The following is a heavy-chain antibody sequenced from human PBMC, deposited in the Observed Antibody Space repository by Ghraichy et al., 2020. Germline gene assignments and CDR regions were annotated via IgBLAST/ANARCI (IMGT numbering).Heavy chain of an antibody. CDR3: ARAAGGNPRSRSFDY. Sequence: SQTLSLTCTVFGGSISNYYWSWIRQPPGKGLEWIGYIYDSGTTNYNPSLNSRVTISLDASKSQFSLKLTSVTAAATAVYYCARAAGGNPRSRSFDYWGQGTLVTVSS. V-gene: IGHV4-59*01. CDR1: GGSISNYY. D-gene: IGHD4-23*01. J-gene: IGHJ4*02. CDR2: IYDSGTT.